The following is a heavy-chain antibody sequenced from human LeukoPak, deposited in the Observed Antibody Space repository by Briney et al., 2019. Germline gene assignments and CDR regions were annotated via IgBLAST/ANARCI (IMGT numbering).Heavy chain of an antibody. J-gene: IGHJ4*02. CDR1: GNYW. D-gene: IGHD2-2*01. CDR2: INSDGSWT. Sequence: GGSLRLSCAASGNYWMHWVRQAPGKGLVWVSHINSDGSWTSYADSVKGRFTISKDNAKNTVYLQMNNLRAADTAVYYCVSFYETCWGRGTLVTVSS. V-gene: IGHV3-74*01. CDR3: VSFYETC.